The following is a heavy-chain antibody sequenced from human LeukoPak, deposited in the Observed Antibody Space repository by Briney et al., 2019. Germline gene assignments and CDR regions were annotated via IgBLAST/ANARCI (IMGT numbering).Heavy chain of an antibody. Sequence: EPGGSLRLSCAASGFTFSSYEMDWVRQAPGKGLEWVSYITTSGRTIYYADSVKGRFTISRDNAKNSLYLQMNSLRAEDTAVYYCARGEDYGTNSFDYWGQGTLVTVSS. D-gene: IGHD4-17*01. CDR2: ITTSGRTI. CDR1: GFTFSSYE. CDR3: ARGEDYGTNSFDY. V-gene: IGHV3-48*03. J-gene: IGHJ4*02.